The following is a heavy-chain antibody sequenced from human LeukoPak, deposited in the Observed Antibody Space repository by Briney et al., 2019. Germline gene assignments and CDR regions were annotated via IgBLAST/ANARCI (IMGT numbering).Heavy chain of an antibody. CDR2: ISPYNGNT. J-gene: IGHJ6*02. CDR3: ARVHLTVTTGDDYYGMDV. Sequence: ASVKVSCKASGYTFTSYGISWVRQAPGQGLEWMGWISPYNGNTNYAQKLQGRVTMTTDTSTSTAYTELRSLRSDDTAVYYCARVHLTVTTGDDYYGMDVWGQGTTVTVSS. V-gene: IGHV1-18*01. D-gene: IGHD4-17*01. CDR1: GYTFTSYG.